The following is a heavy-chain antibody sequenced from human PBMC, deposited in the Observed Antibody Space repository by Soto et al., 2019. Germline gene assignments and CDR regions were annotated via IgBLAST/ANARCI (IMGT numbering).Heavy chain of an antibody. CDR1: VFTFTRYS. Sequence: PAGSLRLSCAASVFTFTRYSMNWFRQAPGKGLEWVSSISSTTNYIYYGDSMKGRFTISRDNAKNSLYLEMNSLRAEDTAVYYCARESEDLTSNFDYWGQGTLVTVSS. V-gene: IGHV3-21*06. CDR2: ISSTTNYI. J-gene: IGHJ4*02. CDR3: ARESEDLTSNFDY.